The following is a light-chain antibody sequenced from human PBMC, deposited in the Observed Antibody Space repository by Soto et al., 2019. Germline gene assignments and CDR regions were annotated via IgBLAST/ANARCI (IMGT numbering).Light chain of an antibody. CDR3: SSYTSSSTVV. J-gene: IGLJ2*01. Sequence: QSALTQPASVSGSPGQSITISCTGTSSDVGGYKYVSWYQQHPGKAPQLMIYGVTYRPSGVSNRFSGSESGNTASLTSSGLQAEDGGDYYVSSYTSSSTVVFGGGTKLTVL. V-gene: IGLV2-14*03. CDR2: GVT. CDR1: SSDVGGYKY.